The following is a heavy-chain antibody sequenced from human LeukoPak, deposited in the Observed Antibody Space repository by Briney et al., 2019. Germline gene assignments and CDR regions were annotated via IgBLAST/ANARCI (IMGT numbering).Heavy chain of an antibody. CDR2: MKPNSGDT. V-gene: IGHV1-8*02. CDR1: GYTFTSYY. Sequence: GSPKVSCKASGYTFTSYYMHWVRQATGQGREWMGWMKPNSGDTGYAQTFQGRVTMTRNTSISTAYMELSSLRSEDTAVYYCARGITMVRGVSVETFDYWGQGTLVTVSS. J-gene: IGHJ4*02. CDR3: ARGITMVRGVSVETFDY. D-gene: IGHD3-10*01.